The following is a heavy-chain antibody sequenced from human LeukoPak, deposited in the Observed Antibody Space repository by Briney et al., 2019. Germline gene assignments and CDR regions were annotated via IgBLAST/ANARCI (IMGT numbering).Heavy chain of an antibody. Sequence: GGSLRLSCAASGFTFSRYWMSGVRQAPGKGLEWVANIKQDGSEKHYGDSVKGRFTVSRDNAKNSLYLQMSSLRAEDTAVYYCANNSDYRFDSWGQGTLVTVSS. V-gene: IGHV3-7*05. D-gene: IGHD5-12*01. CDR2: IKQDGSEK. CDR1: GFTFSRYW. CDR3: ANNSDYRFDS. J-gene: IGHJ4*02.